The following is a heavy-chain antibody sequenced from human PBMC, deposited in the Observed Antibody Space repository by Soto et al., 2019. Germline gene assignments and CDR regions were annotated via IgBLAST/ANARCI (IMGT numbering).Heavy chain of an antibody. J-gene: IGHJ4*02. V-gene: IGHV3-23*01. Sequence: GGSLRLSCAASGFTFSDYDMSWFRRAPGKGLEWVSDISGSGGSIYYADSVKGRFTISRDNAKSTLYLHMNSLRADDTAIYFCAKEAGGGIGMVTSYFDYWGQGTLVTVSS. CDR3: AKEAGGGIGMVTSYFDY. CDR2: ISGSGGSI. CDR1: GFTFSDYD. D-gene: IGHD5-18*01.